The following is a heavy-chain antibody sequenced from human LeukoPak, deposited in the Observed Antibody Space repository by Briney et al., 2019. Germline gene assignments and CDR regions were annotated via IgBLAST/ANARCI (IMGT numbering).Heavy chain of an antibody. D-gene: IGHD4-17*01. Sequence: KSGGSLRPSCAASGFTFSDYHMSWIRQAPGKGLEWGSYISNSGSTIYYADSVKGRFTISRDNAKNSLYLQMNSLRAEDTAIYYCARGPYGDYVYYYYMDVWGKGTTVTVSS. CDR2: ISNSGSTI. CDR3: ARGPYGDYVYYYYMDV. V-gene: IGHV3-11*04. CDR1: GFTFSDYH. J-gene: IGHJ6*03.